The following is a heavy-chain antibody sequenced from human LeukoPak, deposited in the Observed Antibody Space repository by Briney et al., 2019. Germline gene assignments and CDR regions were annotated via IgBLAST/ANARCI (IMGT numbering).Heavy chain of an antibody. V-gene: IGHV4-4*09. D-gene: IGHD3-3*01. J-gene: IGHJ5*02. Sequence: PSETLSLTCTVSGGSISSYYWSWIRQPPGKGLEWIGYIYTSGSTNYNPSLKSRVTISVDTSKNQFSLELSSVTAADTAVYYCARVVLEWSVGLSWFDPWGQGTLVTVSS. CDR1: GGSISSYY. CDR3: ARVVLEWSVGLSWFDP. CDR2: IYTSGST.